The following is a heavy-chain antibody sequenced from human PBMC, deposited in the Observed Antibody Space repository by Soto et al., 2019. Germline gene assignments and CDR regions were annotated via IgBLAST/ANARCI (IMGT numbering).Heavy chain of an antibody. CDR1: GYTFTSYD. CDR3: ARGRYCSGGSCYPWFYP. V-gene: IGHV1-8*01. D-gene: IGHD2-15*01. Sequence: QVQLVQSGAEVKKPGASVKVSCKASGYTFTSYDINWVRQATGQGLEWMGWMNPNSGNTGYAQKFQGRVTMTRNTSISTAYMELSSLRSEATAVYYCARGRYCSGGSCYPWFYPWGQGTLVTVSS. CDR2: MNPNSGNT. J-gene: IGHJ5*02.